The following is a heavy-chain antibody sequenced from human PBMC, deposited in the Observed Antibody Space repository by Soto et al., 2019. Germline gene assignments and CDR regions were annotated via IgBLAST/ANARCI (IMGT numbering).Heavy chain of an antibody. J-gene: IGHJ4*02. Sequence: PGGSLRLSCEVSGFTFSAYGMHWVRQAPGKGLEWVAAISHDGTNKNYGDSVKGRFTISRDNSKNTLYLQMNSLRAEDTAVYYCAYSSTPFDYWGQGTLVTVSS. D-gene: IGHD6-13*01. CDR1: GFTFSAYG. CDR3: AYSSTPFDY. CDR2: ISHDGTNK. V-gene: IGHV3-30*03.